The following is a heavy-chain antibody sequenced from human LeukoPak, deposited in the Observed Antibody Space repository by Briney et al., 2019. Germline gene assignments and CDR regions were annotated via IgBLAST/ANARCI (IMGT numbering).Heavy chain of an antibody. J-gene: IGHJ3*02. V-gene: IGHV3-21*01. CDR2: ISSSSSYI. CDR1: GFTFSSYS. D-gene: IGHD1-26*01. Sequence: PGGSLRLSCAASGFTFSSYSMNWVRQAPGKGLEWVSSISSSSSYIYYADSVKGRFTISRDNAKNSLYLQMNSLRAEDTAVYYCAVVGAKMRDVAFDIWGQGTMVTVSS. CDR3: AVVGAKMRDVAFDI.